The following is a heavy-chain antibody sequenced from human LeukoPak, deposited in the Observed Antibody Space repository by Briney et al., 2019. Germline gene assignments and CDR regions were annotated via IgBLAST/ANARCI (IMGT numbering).Heavy chain of an antibody. J-gene: IGHJ5*02. CDR2: INHSGST. V-gene: IGHV4-34*01. Sequence: SETLSLTCAVYGGSFSGFYWSWIRQPPGKGLEWIGEINHSGSTNYNPSLKSRVTISVDTSKNQFSLNLSSVTAADTAVYYCARQEIGLRSFDPWGQGTLVTVSS. D-gene: IGHD3/OR15-3a*01. CDR3: ARQEIGLRSFDP. CDR1: GGSFSGFY.